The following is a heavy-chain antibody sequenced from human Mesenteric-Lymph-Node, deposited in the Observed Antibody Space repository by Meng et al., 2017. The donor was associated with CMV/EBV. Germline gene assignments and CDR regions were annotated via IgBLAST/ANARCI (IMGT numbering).Heavy chain of an antibody. V-gene: IGHV4-59*01. CDR2: MYYTGST. J-gene: IGHJ6*02. Sequence: SETLSLTCTVSGDSITTYYWSWIRQPPGKGLEWIGYMYYTGSTNYNPSLNSRVTITVDRSTNQFSLKLSSVTAADTAVYYCARDRGYGMDVWGHGTTVTVSS. CDR3: ARDRGYGMDV. CDR1: GDSITTYY.